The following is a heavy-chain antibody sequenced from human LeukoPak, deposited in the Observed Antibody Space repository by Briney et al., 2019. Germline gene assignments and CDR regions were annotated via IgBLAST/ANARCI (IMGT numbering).Heavy chain of an antibody. D-gene: IGHD2-2*01. CDR2: MSEDGNEI. CDR1: GFTFSSYG. V-gene: IGHV3-7*01. J-gene: IGHJ4*02. Sequence: QPGRSLRLSCAASGFTFSSYGMHWVRQAPGKGLEWVAKMSEDGNEIFYVDSVKGRFTISRDNTKKSLYLQLNSLRPEDSAVYYCARPRGCGSARCNNFDYWGQGTLVTVSS. CDR3: ARPRGCGSARCNNFDY.